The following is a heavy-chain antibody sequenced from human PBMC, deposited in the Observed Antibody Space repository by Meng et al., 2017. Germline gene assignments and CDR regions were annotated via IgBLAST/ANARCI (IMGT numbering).Heavy chain of an antibody. J-gene: IGHJ6*02. CDR3: AKDGYGDYYGMDV. CDR1: GFTFDDYA. D-gene: IGHD4-17*01. Sequence: GESLKISCAASGFTFDDYAMHWVRQAPGKGLEWVSLISWDGGSTYYADSVKGRFTISRDNSKNSLYLQMNSLRAEDTALYYCAKDGYGDYYGMDVWGQGTTVTFSS. CDR2: ISWDGGST. V-gene: IGHV3-43D*03.